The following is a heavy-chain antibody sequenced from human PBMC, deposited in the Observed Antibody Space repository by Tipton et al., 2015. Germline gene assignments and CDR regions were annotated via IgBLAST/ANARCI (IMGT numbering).Heavy chain of an antibody. D-gene: IGHD2-15*01. J-gene: IGHJ4*02. CDR3: ARGGWSLDY. Sequence: TLSLTCTVSGASISSSNYYWGWIRQSPGEGLERIGIIYYSGSTYYNPSLKSRVTISEDTPKNQFSLRLSSVTAADTAVYYCARGGWSLDYWGQGTLVTVSS. V-gene: IGHV4-39*07. CDR2: IYYSGST. CDR1: GASISSSNYY.